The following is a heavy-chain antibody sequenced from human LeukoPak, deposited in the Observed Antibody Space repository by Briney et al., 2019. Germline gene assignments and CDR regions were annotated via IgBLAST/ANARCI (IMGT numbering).Heavy chain of an antibody. J-gene: IGHJ4*02. CDR1: GFTFSSYG. D-gene: IGHD2/OR15-2a*01. V-gene: IGHV3-30*18. CDR3: AKGMNIGDY. Sequence: GGSLRLSCAASGFTFSSYGMHWVRQAPGKGLEWVAVISYDGSNKYYADSVKGRFTISRDNSKNTLYLQMNSLRAEDTALYYCAKGMNIGDYWGQGTLVTVSS. CDR2: ISYDGSNK.